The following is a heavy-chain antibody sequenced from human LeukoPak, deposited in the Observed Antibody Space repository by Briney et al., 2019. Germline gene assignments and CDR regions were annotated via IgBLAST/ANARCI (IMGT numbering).Heavy chain of an antibody. J-gene: IGHJ4*02. CDR1: GFTFSSYG. CDR2: IWYDGSNK. D-gene: IGHD4-11*01. Sequence: PGGSLRLSCAASGFTFSSYGMHWVRQAPGKGLEWVAVIWYDGSNKYYADSVKGRFTISRDNSKNTLYLQMNSLRAEDTAVYYCARDLTATVTRELDYWGQGTLVTVSS. CDR3: ARDLTATVTRELDY. V-gene: IGHV3-33*01.